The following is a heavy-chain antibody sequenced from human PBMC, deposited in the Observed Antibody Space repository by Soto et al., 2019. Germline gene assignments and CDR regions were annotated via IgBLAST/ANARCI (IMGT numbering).Heavy chain of an antibody. D-gene: IGHD6-19*01. CDR3: ARAVAVAADFDY. CDR2: INAGNGNT. V-gene: IGHV1-3*01. J-gene: IGHJ4*02. Sequence: ASVKVSFTASGYTFTGYAMHWVRQAPGQRLEWMGWINAGNGNTKYSQKFQGRVTITRDTSASTAYMELSSLRSEDTAVYYCARAVAVAADFDYWGQGTLVTVSS. CDR1: GYTFTGYA.